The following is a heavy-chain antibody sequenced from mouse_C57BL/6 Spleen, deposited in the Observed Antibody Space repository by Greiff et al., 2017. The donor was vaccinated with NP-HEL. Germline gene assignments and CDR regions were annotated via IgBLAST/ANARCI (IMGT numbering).Heavy chain of an antibody. D-gene: IGHD1-1*01. CDR2: IWSGGST. Sequence: VKLQQSGPGLVQPSQSLSITCTVSGFSLTSYGVHWVRQSPGKGLEWLGVIWSGGSTDYNAAFISRLSISKDNSKSQVFFKMNSLQADDTAIYYCASYYGSSYRGYFDVWGTGTTVTVSS. CDR1: GFSLTSYG. CDR3: ASYYGSSYRGYFDV. V-gene: IGHV2-2*01. J-gene: IGHJ1*03.